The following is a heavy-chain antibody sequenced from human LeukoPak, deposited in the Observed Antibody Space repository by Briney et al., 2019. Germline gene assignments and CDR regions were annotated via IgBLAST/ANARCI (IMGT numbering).Heavy chain of an antibody. V-gene: IGHV5-51*01. CDR1: GYSFISYW. CDR3: ASRFGYAYEVYYRDV. Sequence: GESLKISCKGSGYSFISYWIGWVRQMPGKGLEWMGIIYPGDSDTRYSPSFQGQVTISADKSISTAYLQWSSLKASDTAMYYCASRFGYAYEVYYRDVWGKGTPVIVSS. CDR2: IYPGDSDT. J-gene: IGHJ6*03. D-gene: IGHD3-10*01.